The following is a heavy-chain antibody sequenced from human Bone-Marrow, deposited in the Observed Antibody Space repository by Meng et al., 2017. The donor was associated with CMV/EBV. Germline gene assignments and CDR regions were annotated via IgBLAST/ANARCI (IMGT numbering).Heavy chain of an antibody. Sequence: SETLSLTCTVSGVSISSYYWTWIRQPPGKGLEWIGYIYYRGNTNYNPSLRSRVTMSVDTSSNQFSLTLSSVTAADTAVYYCSRDYCGGDCYSLGHWGQGSRVNGSS. V-gene: IGHV4-59*01. CDR2: IYYRGNT. CDR1: GVSISSYY. D-gene: IGHD2-21*01. J-gene: IGHJ1*01. CDR3: SRDYCGGDCYSLGH.